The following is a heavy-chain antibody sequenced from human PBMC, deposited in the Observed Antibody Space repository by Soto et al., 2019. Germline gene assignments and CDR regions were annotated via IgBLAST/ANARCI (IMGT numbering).Heavy chain of an antibody. Sequence: ASVKVSCKASGYTFTGYYMHWVRQAPGQGLEWMGWINPNSGGTNYAQKFQGRVTMTRDTSISTAYMELSRLRSDDTAVYYCAREVYDSSGYESAFAYWGQGTLVPVSS. CDR1: GYTFTGYY. D-gene: IGHD3-22*01. V-gene: IGHV1-2*02. CDR2: INPNSGGT. J-gene: IGHJ4*02. CDR3: AREVYDSSGYESAFAY.